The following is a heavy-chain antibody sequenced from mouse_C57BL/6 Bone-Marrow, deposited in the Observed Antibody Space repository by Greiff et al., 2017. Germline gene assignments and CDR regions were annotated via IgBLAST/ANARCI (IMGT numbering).Heavy chain of an antibody. V-gene: IGHV1-26*01. CDR1: GYTFTDYY. CDR3: ARRGITTIVEDY. CDR2: INPNNGGT. J-gene: IGHJ2*01. D-gene: IGHD1-1*01. Sequence: VQLQQSGPELVKPGASAKIPRKAPGYTFTDYYMTRGKQSHGKRLEWIGDINPNNGGTSYNQQFKGKATLTVDKSSSTAYMELRSLTSEDAAVYYCARRGITTIVEDYWGRGTTLTVSS.